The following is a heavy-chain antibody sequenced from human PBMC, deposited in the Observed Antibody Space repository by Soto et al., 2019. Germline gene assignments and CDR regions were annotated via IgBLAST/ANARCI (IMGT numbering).Heavy chain of an antibody. Sequence: GGSLRLCCAASGFTFSSYAMHWVRQAPGKGLEWVAVISYDGSNKYYADSVKGRFTISRDNSKNTLYLQMNSLRAEDTAVYYCARERLEYYDFWSGSDAFDIWGQGTMVTVSS. J-gene: IGHJ3*02. CDR2: ISYDGSNK. D-gene: IGHD3-3*01. V-gene: IGHV3-30-3*01. CDR3: ARERLEYYDFWSGSDAFDI. CDR1: GFTFSSYA.